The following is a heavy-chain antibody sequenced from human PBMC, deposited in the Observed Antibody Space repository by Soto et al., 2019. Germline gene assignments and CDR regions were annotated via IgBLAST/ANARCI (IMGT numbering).Heavy chain of an antibody. J-gene: IGHJ4*02. V-gene: IGHV4-34*01. CDR3: ARGVTMVRGVMMGIDY. CDR2: INHSGST. Sequence: SETLSLTCAVYGGSFSGYYWSWIRQPPGKGLEWIGEINHSGSTNYNPSLKSRVTISVDTSKNQFPLKLSSVTAADTAVYYCARGVTMVRGVMMGIDYWGQGTLVTVSS. D-gene: IGHD3-10*01. CDR1: GGSFSGYY.